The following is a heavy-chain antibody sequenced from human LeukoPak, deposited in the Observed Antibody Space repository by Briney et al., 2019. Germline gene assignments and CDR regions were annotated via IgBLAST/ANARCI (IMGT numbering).Heavy chain of an antibody. Sequence: SETLSLTCTVSGGSISSYYWSWIRQPPGKGLEWIGYIYYSGSTNYNPSLKSRVTISVDTSKNQFSPKLSSVTAADTAVYYCARVPIVVVVAATPLPWFDPWGQGTLVTVSS. CDR2: IYYSGST. CDR1: GGSISSYY. CDR3: ARVPIVVVVAATPLPWFDP. J-gene: IGHJ5*02. V-gene: IGHV4-59*08. D-gene: IGHD2-15*01.